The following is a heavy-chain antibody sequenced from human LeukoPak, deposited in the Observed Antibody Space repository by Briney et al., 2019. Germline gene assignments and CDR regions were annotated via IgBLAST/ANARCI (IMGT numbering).Heavy chain of an antibody. CDR2: ISAYNGNT. Sequence: GASVKVSCKASGYTFTSYGISWVRQAPGQGLEWXXWISAYNGNTNYAQKLQGRVTMTTDTSTSTAYMELRSLRSDDTAVYYCASIAVAGTSALDYWGQGTLVTVSS. CDR1: GYTFTSYG. J-gene: IGHJ4*02. CDR3: ASIAVAGTSALDY. D-gene: IGHD6-19*01. V-gene: IGHV1-18*04.